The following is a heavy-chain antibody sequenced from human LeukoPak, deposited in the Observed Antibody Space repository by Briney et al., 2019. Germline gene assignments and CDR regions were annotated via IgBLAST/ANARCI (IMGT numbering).Heavy chain of an antibody. V-gene: IGHV3-23*01. J-gene: IGHJ6*02. Sequence: GGSLRLSCAASGFTFSSYAMSWVRRAPGKGLEWVSAISGSGGSTYYADSVKGRFTISRDNSKNTLYLQMNSLRAEDTAVYYCAKDLGYSYGPFYYYGMDVWGQGTTVTVS. D-gene: IGHD5-18*01. CDR1: GFTFSSYA. CDR2: ISGSGGST. CDR3: AKDLGYSYGPFYYYGMDV.